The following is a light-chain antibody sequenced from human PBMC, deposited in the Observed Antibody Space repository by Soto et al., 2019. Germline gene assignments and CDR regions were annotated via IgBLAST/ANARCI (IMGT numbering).Light chain of an antibody. CDR3: QQYGCSPRT. Sequence: LIQSPVLLSFCKDERTTVFSRTSQSVSSSYLAWYQQKPGQAPRLLIYGASNRATGISDRFTGSGSGTDFTLTISTLEPEDFAVYYCQQYGCSPRTFGRGTKVDIK. J-gene: IGKJ1*01. CDR2: GAS. V-gene: IGKV3-20*01. CDR1: QSVSSSY.